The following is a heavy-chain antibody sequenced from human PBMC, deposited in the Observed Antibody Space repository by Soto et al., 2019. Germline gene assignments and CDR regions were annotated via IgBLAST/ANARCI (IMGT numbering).Heavy chain of an antibody. CDR2: ITGSGVST. J-gene: IGHJ4*02. V-gene: IGHV3-23*01. D-gene: IGHD6-19*01. Sequence: GGSLRLSCAASGLTFCIYVMTWVRQATGKGLEWVSAITGSGVSTYYADSVKGRFTLSRDNPRNTLYLQMNSLRAEDTAVFYCAKESASGTTLGYWGQGTLVTVSS. CDR3: AKESASGTTLGY. CDR1: GLTFCIYV.